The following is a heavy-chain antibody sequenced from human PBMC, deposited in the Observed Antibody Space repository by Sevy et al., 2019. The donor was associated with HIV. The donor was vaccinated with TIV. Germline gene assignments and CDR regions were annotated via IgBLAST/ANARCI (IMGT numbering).Heavy chain of an antibody. V-gene: IGHV3-15*01. Sequence: GGSLRLSCAASGFTFSNAWMSWVRQAPGKGLEWVGGIKSKTDGGTTDYAAPVKGRFTISRDDSKNTLYLQMNSLKTEDTAVYYCTTDSRITGTDYWGQGTLVTVSS. D-gene: IGHD1-20*01. J-gene: IGHJ4*02. CDR2: IKSKTDGGTT. CDR3: TTDSRITGTDY. CDR1: GFTFSNAW.